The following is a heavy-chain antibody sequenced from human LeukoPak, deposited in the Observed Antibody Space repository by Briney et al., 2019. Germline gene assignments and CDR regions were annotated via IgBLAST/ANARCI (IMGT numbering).Heavy chain of an antibody. V-gene: IGHV3-30-3*01. CDR2: ISYDGSNK. CDR3: ARDRYGYSSGWPIDY. D-gene: IGHD6-19*01. Sequence: PGGSLRLSCAASGFSVSSNYMSWVRQAPGKGLEWVAVISYDGSNKYYADSVKGRFTISRDNSKNTLYLQMNSLRAEDTAVYYCARDRYGYSSGWPIDYWGQGTLVTVSS. CDR1: GFSVSSNY. J-gene: IGHJ4*02.